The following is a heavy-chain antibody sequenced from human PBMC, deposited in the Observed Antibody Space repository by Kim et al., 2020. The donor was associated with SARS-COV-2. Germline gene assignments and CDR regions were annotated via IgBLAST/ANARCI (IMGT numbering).Heavy chain of an antibody. J-gene: IGHJ4*02. Sequence: GGSLRLSCAASGFTFSSYSMNWVRQAPGKGLEWVSSISSSSSYIYYADSVKGRFTISRDNAKNSLYLQMNSLRAEDTAVYYCARIYGDYVPGFFDYWGQGTLVTVSS. V-gene: IGHV3-21*01. D-gene: IGHD4-17*01. CDR2: ISSSSSYI. CDR1: GFTFSSYS. CDR3: ARIYGDYVPGFFDY.